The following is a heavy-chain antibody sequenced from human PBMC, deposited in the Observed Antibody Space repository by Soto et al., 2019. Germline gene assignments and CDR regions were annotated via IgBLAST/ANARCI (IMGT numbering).Heavy chain of an antibody. CDR3: AKDTDPKLLWFGESDY. D-gene: IGHD3-10*01. Sequence: GGSLRLSCAASGFTFSSYGMHWVRQAPGKGLEWVAVISYDGSNKYYADSVKGRFTISRDNSKNTLYLQMNSLRAEDTAVYYCAKDTDPKLLWFGESDYWGQGTLVTVSS. J-gene: IGHJ4*02. CDR2: ISYDGSNK. V-gene: IGHV3-30*18. CDR1: GFTFSSYG.